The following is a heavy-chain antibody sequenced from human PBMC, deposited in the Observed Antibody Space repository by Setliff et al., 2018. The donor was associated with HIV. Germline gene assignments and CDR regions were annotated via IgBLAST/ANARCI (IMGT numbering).Heavy chain of an antibody. CDR3: ARQPGRAAMGRENYYYYYMDV. CDR1: GYSFTNYW. D-gene: IGHD2-2*01. J-gene: IGHJ6*03. V-gene: IGHV5-51*01. Sequence: PGESLKISCTGSGYSFTNYWIGWVRQMPGKGLEWMGIIFPGDSDTRYSPSFQGQVTISADTSISTAYLQWRSLKASDTAMYCCARQPGRAAMGRENYYYYYMDVWGKGTTVTVSS. CDR2: IFPGDSDT.